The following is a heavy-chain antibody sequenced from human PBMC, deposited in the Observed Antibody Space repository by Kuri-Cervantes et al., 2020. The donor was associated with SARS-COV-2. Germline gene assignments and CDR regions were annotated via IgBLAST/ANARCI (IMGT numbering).Heavy chain of an antibody. J-gene: IGHJ4*02. D-gene: IGHD6-6*01. CDR3: ARDHFIAAERYFDY. CDR1: GYTFTSYG. Sequence: ASVKVSCKASGYTFTSYGISWVRQAPGQGLEWMGWISAYNGNTNYAQKLQGRVTMTTDTSTSTAYMELRSLRPEDTAVYYCARDHFIAAERYFDYWGQGTLVTVSS. CDR2: ISAYNGNT. V-gene: IGHV1-18*04.